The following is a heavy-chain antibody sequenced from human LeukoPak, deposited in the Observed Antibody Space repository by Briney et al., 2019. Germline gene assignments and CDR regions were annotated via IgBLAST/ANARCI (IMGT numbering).Heavy chain of an antibody. Sequence: GGSLRLSCAASGFTFRSYGMHWVRQAPGKGLEWVAVIWYDGSNKYYADSVKGRFTISRDNSKNTLYLQMNSLRAEDTAVYYCARDSGWLQAFDYWGQGTLVTVSS. CDR2: IWYDGSNK. CDR1: GFTFRSYG. D-gene: IGHD5-24*01. V-gene: IGHV3-33*01. CDR3: ARDSGWLQAFDY. J-gene: IGHJ4*02.